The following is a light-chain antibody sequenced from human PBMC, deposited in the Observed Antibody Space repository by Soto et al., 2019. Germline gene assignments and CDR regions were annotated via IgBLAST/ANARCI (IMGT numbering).Light chain of an antibody. V-gene: IGLV2-23*01. CDR1: SSDVGSYN. CDR2: EGN. J-gene: IGLJ1*01. CDR3: CSYAGTNTFV. Sequence: QSALTQPASVSGSPGQSITISCTGTSSDVGSYNEGNKRPSGVSNRFSGSKSANTASLTISGLQTEDEADYYCCSYAGTNTFVFGTGTKVTVL.